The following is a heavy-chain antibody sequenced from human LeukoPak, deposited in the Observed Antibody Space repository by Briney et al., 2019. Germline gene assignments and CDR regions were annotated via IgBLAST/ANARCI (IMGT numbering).Heavy chain of an antibody. J-gene: IGHJ4*02. D-gene: IGHD1-1*01. V-gene: IGHV4-34*01. CDR2: INHSGST. CDR1: GGSFSGYY. CDR3: ARGGVRQPIDY. Sequence: PSETLSLTCAVYGGSFSGYYWSWIRHPPGKGLEWIGEINHSGSTNYNPSLKSRVTISVDTSKNQFSLKLSSVTAADTAVYYCARGGVRQPIDYWGQGTLVTVSS.